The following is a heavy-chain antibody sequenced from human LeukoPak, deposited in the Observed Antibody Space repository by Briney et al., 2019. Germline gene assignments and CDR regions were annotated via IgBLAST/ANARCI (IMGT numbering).Heavy chain of an antibody. J-gene: IGHJ4*02. CDR2: ISSSSKYI. CDR3: AKPRPGPNYFDY. V-gene: IGHV3-21*01. Sequence: GGSLRLSCGASGFTFSSYSMNWVRQAPGRGLEWVSSISSSSKYIYYADSLRGRFTISRDNSKNTLYLQMNSLRAEDTAVYYCAKPRPGPNYFDYWGQGTLVTVSS. CDR1: GFTFSSYS. D-gene: IGHD1-14*01.